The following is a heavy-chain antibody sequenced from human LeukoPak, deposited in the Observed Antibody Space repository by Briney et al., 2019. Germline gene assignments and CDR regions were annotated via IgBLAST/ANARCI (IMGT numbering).Heavy chain of an antibody. J-gene: IGHJ4*02. D-gene: IGHD5-18*01. Sequence: GGSLRLSCAASGFTFSDYYMSWIRQAPGRGLEWVAYIGSSSSYTNYADSVKGRFTISRDNAKKSLDLQMNSLRAEDTAVYYCARDDSYGLDYWGQGTLVTVSS. V-gene: IGHV3-11*06. CDR3: ARDDSYGLDY. CDR2: IGSSSSYT. CDR1: GFTFSDYY.